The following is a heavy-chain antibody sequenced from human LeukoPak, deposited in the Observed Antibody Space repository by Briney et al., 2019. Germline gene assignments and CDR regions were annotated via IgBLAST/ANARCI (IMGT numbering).Heavy chain of an antibody. V-gene: IGHV1-46*01. CDR1: GYTFTSYY. CDR2: INPSGGST. CDR3: ASPGYSSGWPPAD. J-gene: IGHJ4*02. Sequence: ASVKVSCKASGYTFTSYYMHWVRQAPGQGLEWMGIINPSGGSTSYAQKFQGRVTMTRDMSTSTVYMELSSLRSEDTAVYYCASPGYSSGWPPADWGQGTLVTVSS. D-gene: IGHD6-19*01.